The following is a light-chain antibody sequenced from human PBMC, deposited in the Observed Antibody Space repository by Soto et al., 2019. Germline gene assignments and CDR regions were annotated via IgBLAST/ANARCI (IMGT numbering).Light chain of an antibody. CDR3: GTWDSSLSAGGV. CDR1: SSNIGNNY. Sequence: QSVLAQPPSVPAAPGQKVTISCSVSSSNIGNNYVSWYQQLPGTAPKLLIYDNNKRPSGIPDRFSGSKSGTSATLGITGLQTGDEADYYCGTWDSSLSAGGVFGTGTKVTVL. V-gene: IGLV1-51*01. CDR2: DNN. J-gene: IGLJ1*01.